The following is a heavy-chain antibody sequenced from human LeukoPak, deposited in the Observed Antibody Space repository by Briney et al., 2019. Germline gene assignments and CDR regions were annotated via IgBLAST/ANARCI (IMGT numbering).Heavy chain of an antibody. CDR3: ARARGSPSAVDY. Sequence: PSETLSLTCTVSGGSISSDYWSWIRQPPGKGLEWIGYFYYSGSTNYNPSLKSRVTTFVDTSKNQFSLRLSSVSAADTAVYYCARARGSPSAVDYWGQGTLVTVSS. CDR2: FYYSGST. J-gene: IGHJ4*02. CDR1: GGSISSDY. D-gene: IGHD3-10*01. V-gene: IGHV4-59*08.